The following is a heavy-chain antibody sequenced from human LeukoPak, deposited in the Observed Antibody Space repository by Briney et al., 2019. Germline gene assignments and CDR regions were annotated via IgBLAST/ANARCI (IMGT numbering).Heavy chain of an antibody. CDR2: IYYSGST. Sequence: SETLSLTCTVSGGSISSYYWSWIRQPPGKGLEWIGYIYYSGSTNYNPSLKSRVTISVDTSKNQFSLKLSSVTAADTAVYYCARRWELPYWYFDLWGRGTLVTVSS. D-gene: IGHD1-26*01. CDR3: ARRWELPYWYFDL. CDR1: GGSISSYY. J-gene: IGHJ2*01. V-gene: IGHV4-59*08.